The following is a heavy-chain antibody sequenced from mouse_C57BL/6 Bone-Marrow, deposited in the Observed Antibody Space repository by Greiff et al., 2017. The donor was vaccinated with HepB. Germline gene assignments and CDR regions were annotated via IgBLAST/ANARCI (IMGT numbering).Heavy chain of an antibody. J-gene: IGHJ4*01. CDR3: ARLPITTVVATEAMDY. CDR2: IYPGDGDT. CDR1: GYAFSSSW. Sequence: QVQLKESGPELVKPGASVKISCKASGYAFSSSWMNWVKQRPGKGLEWIGRIYPGDGDTNYNGKFKGKATLTADKSSSTAYMQLSSLTSEDSAVYFCARLPITTVVATEAMDYWGQGTSVTVSS. V-gene: IGHV1-82*01. D-gene: IGHD1-1*01.